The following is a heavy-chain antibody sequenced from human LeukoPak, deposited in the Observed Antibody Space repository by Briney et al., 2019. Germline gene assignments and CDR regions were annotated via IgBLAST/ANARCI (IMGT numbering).Heavy chain of an antibody. J-gene: IGHJ4*02. Sequence: SETLSLTCTVSGGSISSYYWSWIRQPAGKGLEWIGRIYTSGTTHYNPSLKSRVTMSVDTSKNQFSPKLSSVTAADTAVYYCERLSTVTTSFDYWGQGTLVTVSS. CDR2: IYTSGTT. CDR3: ERLSTVTTSFDY. D-gene: IGHD4-17*01. CDR1: GGSISSYY. V-gene: IGHV4-4*07.